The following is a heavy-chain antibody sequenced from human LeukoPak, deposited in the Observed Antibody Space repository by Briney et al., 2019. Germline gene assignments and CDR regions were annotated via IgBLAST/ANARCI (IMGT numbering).Heavy chain of an antibody. V-gene: IGHV1-69*05. J-gene: IGHJ6*03. CDR1: GGTFSSYA. CDR2: IIPIFGTA. CDR3: ARDVRGCSGGSCYYYYYYMDV. Sequence: SVKVSCKASGGTFSSYAISWVRQAPGQGLEWMGRIIPIFGTANYAQKFQGRVTITTAESTSTAYMELSSLRSEDTAVYYCARDVRGCSGGSCYYYYYYMDVWGKGTTVTVSS. D-gene: IGHD2-15*01.